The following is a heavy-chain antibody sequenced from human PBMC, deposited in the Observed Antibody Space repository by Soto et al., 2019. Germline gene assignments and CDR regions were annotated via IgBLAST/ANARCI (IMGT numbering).Heavy chain of an antibody. CDR2: ISAYNGNT. Sequence: ASVKVSCKASGYTFTSYGMSCVRRAPGQLLEWIGWISAYNGNTNYAQKIQGRVTMTRDTSTSTDYMELRSLRSEDTAVYYCASPYNDSSGADDAFDFWGQGTMVTVSS. D-gene: IGHD3-22*01. V-gene: IGHV1-18*01. CDR1: GYTFTSYG. CDR3: ASPYNDSSGADDAFDF. J-gene: IGHJ3*01.